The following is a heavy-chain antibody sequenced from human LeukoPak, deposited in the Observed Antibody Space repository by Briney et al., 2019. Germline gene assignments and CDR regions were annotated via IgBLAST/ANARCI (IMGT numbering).Heavy chain of an antibody. J-gene: IGHJ4*02. CDR3: ARDADIVVVPAAMQSDY. CDR2: ISGSGGST. Sequence: GGSLRLSCAASGFTFSSYAMSWVRQAPGKGLEWVSAISGSGGSTYYADSVKGRFTISRDNAKNSLYLQMNSLRAEDTAVYYCARDADIVVVPAAMQSDYWGQGTLVTVSS. V-gene: IGHV3-23*01. D-gene: IGHD2-2*01. CDR1: GFTFSSYA.